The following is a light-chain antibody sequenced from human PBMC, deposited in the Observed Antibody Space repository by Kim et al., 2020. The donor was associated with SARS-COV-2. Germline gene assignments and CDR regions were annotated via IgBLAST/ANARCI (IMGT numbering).Light chain of an antibody. Sequence: QLTQSPSSLSASVGDRVTITCRAGQGISTYLAWYQQKPGKAPNLLIYAASTLGSGVPSRFSGSGSGTDFTLTIRGLQPEDSATYYCPQLIPYPIPFGQATRLEIK. CDR2: AAS. CDR1: QGISTY. CDR3: PQLIPYPIP. J-gene: IGKJ5*01. V-gene: IGKV1-9*01.